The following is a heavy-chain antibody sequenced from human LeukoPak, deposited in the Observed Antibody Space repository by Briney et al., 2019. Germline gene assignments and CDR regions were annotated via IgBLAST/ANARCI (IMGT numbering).Heavy chain of an antibody. CDR3: ASLKNYYDSSGYLVTDAFDI. CDR1: GYSFSSYG. CDR2: ISGNNGNT. V-gene: IGHV1-18*01. J-gene: IGHJ3*02. D-gene: IGHD3-22*01. Sequence: ASVKVSCKASGYSFSSYGISWVRQAPGQGLEWMTWISGNNGNTDFAKNFQGRVTMTTDTSTTTVYMELRSLKSDDTAVYYCASLKNYYDSSGYLVTDAFDIWGQGTMVTVSS.